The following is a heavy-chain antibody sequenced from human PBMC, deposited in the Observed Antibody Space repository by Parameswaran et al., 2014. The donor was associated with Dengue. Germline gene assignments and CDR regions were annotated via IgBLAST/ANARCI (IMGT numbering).Heavy chain of an antibody. D-gene: IGHD3-3*01. V-gene: IGHV4-4*02. CDR3: ASRVLRFLEWFHSEPFDP. J-gene: IGHJ5*02. CDR2: IYHSGST. Sequence: RWIRQPPGKGLEWIGEIYHSGSTNYNPSLKSRVTISVDKSKNQFSLKLSSVTAADTAVYYCASRVLRFLEWFHSEPFDPWGQGTLVTVSS.